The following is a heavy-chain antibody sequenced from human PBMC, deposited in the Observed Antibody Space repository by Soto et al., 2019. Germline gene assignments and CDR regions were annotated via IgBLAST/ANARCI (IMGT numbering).Heavy chain of an antibody. D-gene: IGHD5-12*01. J-gene: IGHJ3*02. V-gene: IGHV4-34*01. CDR3: ARRGGRYDPQRRAFDI. CDR2: INHSGSA. CDR1: DGSFVDHD. Sequence: SEPLCVPCGVDDGSFVDHDGRWISQPPRKGLEWIGEINHSGSANYNPSLKSRVTISVDTSKNQFSLKLSSVTAADTAVYYCARRGGRYDPQRRAFDIWGQGTMVTVSS.